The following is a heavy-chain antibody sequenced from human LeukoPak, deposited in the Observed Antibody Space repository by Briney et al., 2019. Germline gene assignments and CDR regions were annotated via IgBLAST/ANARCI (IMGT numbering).Heavy chain of an antibody. CDR2: ISSSGSTI. CDR1: GFTFSSYE. V-gene: IGHV3-48*03. Sequence: GGSLRLSCAASGFTFSSYEMNWVRQAPGKGLEWVSCISSSGSTIYYADSVKGRFTISRDNAKNSLYLQMNSLRAEDTAVYYCARDSDGSGSYRPVYYYYGMDVWGKGTTVTISS. D-gene: IGHD3-10*01. CDR3: ARDSDGSGSYRPVYYYYGMDV. J-gene: IGHJ6*04.